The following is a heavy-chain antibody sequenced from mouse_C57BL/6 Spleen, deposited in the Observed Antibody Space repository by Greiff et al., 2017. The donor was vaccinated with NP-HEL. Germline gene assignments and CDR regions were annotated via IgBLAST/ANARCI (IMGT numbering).Heavy chain of an antibody. CDR1: GYTFTSYW. Sequence: VQLQQPGAELVRPGTSVKLSCKASGYTFTSYWMHWVKQRPGQGLEWIGVIDPSDSYTNYNQKFKGKATLTVDTSSSTAYMQLSSLTSEDSAVYYCACLITTVVATDYWGQGTTLTVSS. D-gene: IGHD1-1*01. J-gene: IGHJ2*01. V-gene: IGHV1-59*01. CDR3: ACLITTVVATDY. CDR2: IDPSDSYT.